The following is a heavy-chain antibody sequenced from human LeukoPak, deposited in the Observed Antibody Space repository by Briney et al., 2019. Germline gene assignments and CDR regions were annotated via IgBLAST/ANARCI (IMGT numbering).Heavy chain of an antibody. V-gene: IGHV3-53*01. CDR2: IYSGGSA. CDR3: ARDTGYCSSTSCYGAFDI. D-gene: IGHD2-2*01. J-gene: IGHJ3*02. CDR1: GFTVSSNY. Sequence: PGGSLRLSCAASGFTVSSNYMSWVRQAPGKGLEWVSVIYSGGSAYYADSVKGRFTISRDNSKNTLCLQMNSLRAEDTAVYYCARDTGYCSSTSCYGAFDIWGQGTMVTVSS.